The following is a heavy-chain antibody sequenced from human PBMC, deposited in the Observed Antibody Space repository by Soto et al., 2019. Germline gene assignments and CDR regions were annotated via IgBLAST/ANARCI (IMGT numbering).Heavy chain of an antibody. CDR3: ARSPYYYDSSNYYGY. J-gene: IGHJ4*02. CDR2: ISSSSTTI. CDR1: GFTFSSYG. Sequence: XXSLRLACAASGFTFSSYGMNWVLQAPGKGLEWVSYISSSSTTIYYADSVKGRFTIFRDNAKNSLYLQLNSLREEDTAVYYCARSPYYYDSSNYYGYWGQGTLVTVSS. V-gene: IGHV3-48*02. D-gene: IGHD3-22*01.